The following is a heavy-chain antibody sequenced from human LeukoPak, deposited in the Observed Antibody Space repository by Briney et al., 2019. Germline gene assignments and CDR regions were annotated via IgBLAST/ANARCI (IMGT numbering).Heavy chain of an antibody. CDR2: INHSGST. J-gene: IGHJ4*02. V-gene: IGHV4-34*01. CDR3: ARGLPNDY. Sequence: SETLSLTCAVYGGSFSGYYWSWIRRPPGKGLEWIGEINHSGSTNYNPSLKSRVTISVDTSKNQFSLKLSSVTAADTAVYYCARGLPNDYWGQGTLVTVSS. CDR1: GGSFSGYY.